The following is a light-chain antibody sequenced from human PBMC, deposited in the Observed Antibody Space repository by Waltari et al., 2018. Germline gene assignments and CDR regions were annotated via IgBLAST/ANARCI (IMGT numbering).Light chain of an antibody. Sequence: EVVMTQSPAALSVSPGERATLSCRASQRISTNLAWYQQKPGPAPSLLIYDTSTRATGISASFSGSGSGTEFTLTISSLQSEDFALYYCQQYNDWPLTFGGGTKVEIK. CDR2: DTS. CDR3: QQYNDWPLT. CDR1: QRISTN. V-gene: IGKV3-15*01. J-gene: IGKJ4*01.